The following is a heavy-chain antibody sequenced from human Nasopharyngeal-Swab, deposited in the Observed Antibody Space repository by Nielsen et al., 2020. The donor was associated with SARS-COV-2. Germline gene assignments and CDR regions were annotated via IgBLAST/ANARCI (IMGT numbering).Heavy chain of an antibody. D-gene: IGHD3-10*01. CDR3: VRDGWGFDGMDF. CDR1: GGSINSNDYY. Sequence: SETLSLTCTVSGGSINSNDYYWTWIRQPAGRGLEWIGRIDGSGGTNYKPSLKSRVTISVDTSKKQFSLEMTSVTAEDTAVYYCVRDGWGFDGMDFWGQGTTVTVSS. V-gene: IGHV4-61*02. J-gene: IGHJ6*02. CDR2: IDGSGGT.